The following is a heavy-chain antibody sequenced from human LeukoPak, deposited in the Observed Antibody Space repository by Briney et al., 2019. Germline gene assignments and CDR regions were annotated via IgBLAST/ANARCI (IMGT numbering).Heavy chain of an antibody. Sequence: SETLSLTCAVYGGSFSGYYWSWIRQPPGRGLEWIGEINHSGSTNYNPSLKSRVSTSVDTSKNQFSLKLSSVTAADTAVYYCARGRGRYYGMDVWSQGTTVTVSS. CDR3: ARGRGRYYGMDV. CDR1: GGSFSGYY. J-gene: IGHJ6*02. D-gene: IGHD3-10*01. V-gene: IGHV4-34*01. CDR2: INHSGST.